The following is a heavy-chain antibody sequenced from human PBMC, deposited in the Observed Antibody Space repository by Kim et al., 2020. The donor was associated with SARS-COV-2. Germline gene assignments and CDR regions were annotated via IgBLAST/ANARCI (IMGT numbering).Heavy chain of an antibody. Sequence: ADSVEGLFTISRDHSKNTLYLQMNSLGAEDTAVYYCAKGSGIVVRRKIDYWGQGTLVTVSS. V-gene: IGHV3-23*01. CDR3: AKGSGIVVRRKIDY. D-gene: IGHD2-21*01. J-gene: IGHJ4*02.